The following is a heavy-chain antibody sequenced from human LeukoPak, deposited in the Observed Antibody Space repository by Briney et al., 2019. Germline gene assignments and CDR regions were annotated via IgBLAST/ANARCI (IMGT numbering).Heavy chain of an antibody. J-gene: IGHJ5*02. Sequence: GGSLRLSCAASGFTVSSNYMSWVRQAPGKGLEWVSVIYSGGSTYCADSVKGRFTISRDNSKNTLYLQMNSLRAEDTAVYYCAKGDIVVVPAAPFDPWGQGTLVTVSS. CDR1: GFTVSSNY. CDR3: AKGDIVVVPAAPFDP. V-gene: IGHV3-53*01. CDR2: IYSGGST. D-gene: IGHD2-2*01.